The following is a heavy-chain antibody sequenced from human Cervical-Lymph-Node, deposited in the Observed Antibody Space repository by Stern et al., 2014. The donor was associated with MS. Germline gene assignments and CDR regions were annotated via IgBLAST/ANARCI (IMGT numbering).Heavy chain of an antibody. Sequence: EVQLVQSGPEVKRPGESLKISCQASGYTFTSYWIGWVRQMPGKGREGLAISVPGGSDSSNSRSSQGQVTISADKSSSTAYWEWNNLKASDTAIYYCARQRYFDYWGQGTLVTVSS. CDR3: ARQRYFDY. CDR1: GYTFTSYW. J-gene: IGHJ4*02. V-gene: IGHV5-51*01. CDR2: SVPGGSDS.